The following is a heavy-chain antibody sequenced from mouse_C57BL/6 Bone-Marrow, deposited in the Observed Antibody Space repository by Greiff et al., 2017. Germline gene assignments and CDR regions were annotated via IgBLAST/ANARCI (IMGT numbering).Heavy chain of an antibody. CDR1: GYTFPSYW. D-gene: IGHD1-1*01. CDR2: LYPGSGIT. CDR3: ARRDYYGSSYGYAMDY. V-gene: IGHV1-55*01. J-gene: IGHJ4*01. Sequence: VQLQQSGAELVKPGASVKMSCKASGYTFPSYWITWVKQRPGQGLEWIGDLYPGSGITNYTEKFKSKATLTVDTSSSTAYMQRSSLTSEDSAVYYCARRDYYGSSYGYAMDYWGQGTSVTVSS.